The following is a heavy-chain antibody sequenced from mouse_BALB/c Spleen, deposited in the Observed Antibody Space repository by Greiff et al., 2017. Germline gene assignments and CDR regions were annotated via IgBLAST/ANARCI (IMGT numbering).Heavy chain of an antibody. V-gene: IGHV5-17*02. J-gene: IGHJ3*01. CDR1: GFTFSSFG. CDR2: ISSGSSTI. Sequence: DVHLVESGGGLVQPGGSRKLSCAASGFTFSSFGMHWVRQAPEKGLEWVAYISSGSSTIYYADTVKGRFTISRDNPKNTLFLQMTSLRSEDTAMYYCARQGFADWGQGTLVTVSA. CDR3: ARQGFAD.